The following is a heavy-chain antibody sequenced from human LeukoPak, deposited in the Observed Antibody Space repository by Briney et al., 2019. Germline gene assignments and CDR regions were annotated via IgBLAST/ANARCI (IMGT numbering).Heavy chain of an antibody. CDR1: GGTFSSYA. J-gene: IGHJ5*02. CDR3: AREKWFGELPPSNWFDP. CDR2: IIPIFGTA. D-gene: IGHD3-10*01. Sequence: SVNVSCKASGGTFSSYAISWVRQAPGQGLEWMGRIIPIFGTANYAQKFQGRVTITTDESTSTAYMELSSLRSEDTAVYYCAREKWFGELPPSNWFDPWGKGTLVTISS. V-gene: IGHV1-69*05.